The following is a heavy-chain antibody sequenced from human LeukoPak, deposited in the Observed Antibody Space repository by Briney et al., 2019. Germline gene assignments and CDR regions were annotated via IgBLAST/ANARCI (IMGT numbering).Heavy chain of an antibody. D-gene: IGHD6-13*01. CDR2: IYYGGNT. CDR3: ARDQKAYSSSWFKNPGMDY. CDR1: GDSVSSSNYY. J-gene: IGHJ4*02. V-gene: IGHV4-61*01. Sequence: SETLSLTCAVSGDSVSSSNYYWSWIRQPPGKGLEWIGYIYYGGNTNYNPSLQSRVTISVDTSKSQFSLKLGSVTAADTAVYYCARDQKAYSSSWFKNPGMDYWGQGTLVTVSS.